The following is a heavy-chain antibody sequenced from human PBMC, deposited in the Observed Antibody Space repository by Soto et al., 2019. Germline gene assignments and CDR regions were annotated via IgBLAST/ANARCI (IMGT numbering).Heavy chain of an antibody. Sequence: GGSLRLSCTGSGFNFANYALTWVRQAPGKGLEWVGFIRGETNGGTADYAASLKGRITISRDDSKSIAYLEINSLQTEDTAVYYCTRYYYESSGYYVYWGQGTLVTVSS. D-gene: IGHD3-22*01. CDR2: IRGETNGGTA. V-gene: IGHV3-49*04. CDR1: GFNFANYA. J-gene: IGHJ4*02. CDR3: TRYYYESSGYYVY.